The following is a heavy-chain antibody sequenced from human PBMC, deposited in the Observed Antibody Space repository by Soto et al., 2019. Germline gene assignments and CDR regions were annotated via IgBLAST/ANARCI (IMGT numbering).Heavy chain of an antibody. J-gene: IGHJ2*01. V-gene: IGHV4-59*01. Sequence: SETLSLTCTVSGGSISSYFWSWVRQPPGKGLEWIGYIYHSGSTTYHPSLKSRLTMSVDPSRNHFSLKLCSVTAADTAVYYCARSPNYWYSDLWGSGSLVTVSS. CDR1: GGSISSYF. CDR2: IYHSGST. CDR3: ARSPNYWYSDL.